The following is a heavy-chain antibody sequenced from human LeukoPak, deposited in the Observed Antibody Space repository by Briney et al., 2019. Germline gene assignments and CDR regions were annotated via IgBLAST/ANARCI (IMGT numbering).Heavy chain of an antibody. V-gene: IGHV3-15*01. CDR1: GLTFSNAW. J-gene: IGHJ4*02. Sequence: GGSLRLSCAASGLTFSNAWMSWVRQVPGKGLEWVGRIKRKSDGGTTDYAAPVKGRFTISRDDSKNTLYLQMNSLNSEDTAVYYCTTELDVRPNHYWGQGTRLTVPS. D-gene: IGHD1-14*01. CDR3: TTELDVRPNHY. CDR2: IKRKSDGGTT.